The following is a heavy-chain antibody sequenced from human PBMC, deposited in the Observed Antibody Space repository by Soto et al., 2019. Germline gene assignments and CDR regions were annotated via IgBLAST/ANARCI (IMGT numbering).Heavy chain of an antibody. CDR1: GFTFSSYV. V-gene: IGHV3-23*01. CDR2: ISGSGGST. Sequence: EVQLLESGGGLVQPGGSLRVSCVASGFTFSSYVMNWVRQAPGKGLYWVSGISGSGGSTYYADSVKGRFTISRDNSKNTQYLQMNSLRVEDTAVYYCAKGPRAPPPHDYGMDVWGQGTTVTVSS. CDR3: AKGPRAPPPHDYGMDV. J-gene: IGHJ6*02.